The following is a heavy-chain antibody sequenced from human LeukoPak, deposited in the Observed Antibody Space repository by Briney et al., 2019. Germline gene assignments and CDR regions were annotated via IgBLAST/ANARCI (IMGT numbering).Heavy chain of an antibody. V-gene: IGHV1-2*02. CDR3: ARENRDRSSSSSSVDH. D-gene: IGHD6-6*01. CDR2: INPNSGGT. Sequence: ASVKVACKDSGYTFTDYYMHWVRQAPGQGLVWMGWINPNSGGTNYAQKFQGRVTMTRDTSISTAYMELSRLRSDDTAVYYCARENRDRSSSSSSVDHWGQGTLVTVSS. J-gene: IGHJ4*02. CDR1: GYTFTDYY.